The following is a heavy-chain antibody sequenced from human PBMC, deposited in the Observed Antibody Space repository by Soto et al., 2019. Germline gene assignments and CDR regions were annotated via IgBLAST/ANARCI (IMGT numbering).Heavy chain of an antibody. CDR2: ISAYNGNT. Sequence: ASVKVSCKASGYTFTSYGISWVRQAPGQGLEWMGWISAYNGNTNYAQKLQGRVTMTTDTSTSTAYMELRSLRSDDTAVYYCARDQYDFWSGYALVRYYYYYYGMDVWGQGTTVTVAS. CDR1: GYTFTSYG. CDR3: ARDQYDFWSGYALVRYYYYYYGMDV. J-gene: IGHJ6*02. D-gene: IGHD3-3*01. V-gene: IGHV1-18*01.